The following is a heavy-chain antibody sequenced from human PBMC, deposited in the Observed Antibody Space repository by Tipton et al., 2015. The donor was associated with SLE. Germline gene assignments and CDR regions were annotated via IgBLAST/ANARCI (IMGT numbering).Heavy chain of an antibody. V-gene: IGHV3-33*05. CDR1: GFIFNSYG. Sequence: FLRLSCATSGFIFNSYGMHWVRQAPGKGLEWVAVISYDGRTKYNEDSVKGRFTISRDNSKNTLYLQMNSLRAEDTAVYYCARKSIAAVGDYWGQGTLVTVSS. CDR2: ISYDGRTK. D-gene: IGHD6-13*01. J-gene: IGHJ4*02. CDR3: ARKSIAAVGDY.